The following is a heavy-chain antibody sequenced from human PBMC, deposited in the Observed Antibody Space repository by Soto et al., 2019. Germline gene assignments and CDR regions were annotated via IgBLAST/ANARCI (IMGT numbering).Heavy chain of an antibody. Sequence: SGPTLVNPTETLTLTCTVSGFSLSNARMGVSWIRQPPGKALEWLAHIFSNDEKSYSTSLKSRLTISKDTSKSQVVLTMTNMDPVDTATYYCARIKRVQLEPMGAWFDPWGQGTLVTVSS. CDR3: ARIKRVQLEPMGAWFDP. V-gene: IGHV2-26*01. J-gene: IGHJ5*02. CDR1: GFSLSNARMG. D-gene: IGHD1-1*01. CDR2: IFSNDEK.